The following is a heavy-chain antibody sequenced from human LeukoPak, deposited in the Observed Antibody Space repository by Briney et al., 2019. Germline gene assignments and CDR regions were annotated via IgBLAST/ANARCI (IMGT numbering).Heavy chain of an antibody. V-gene: IGHV3-23*01. CDR3: AKGLVPAAIRVVDY. D-gene: IGHD2-2*01. J-gene: IGHJ4*02. Sequence: GGSLRLSCAASGFTFSSYAMSWVRQAPGKGLEWVSAISASGGSTYYADSVKGRFTISRDNSQNTLYLQVNSLRAEATAVYYCAKGLVPAAIRVVDYWGQGTLVTVSS. CDR2: ISASGGST. CDR1: GFTFSSYA.